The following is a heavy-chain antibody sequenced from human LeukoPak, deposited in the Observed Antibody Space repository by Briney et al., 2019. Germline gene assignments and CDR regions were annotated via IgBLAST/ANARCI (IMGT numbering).Heavy chain of an antibody. CDR2: IFYTGNT. CDR1: GGSISSRNYY. J-gene: IGHJ4*02. Sequence: SETLSLTCSVSGGSISSRNYYWGWIRQPPGKGLEWIGSIFYTGNTYYNPSLRSRVTMSVDTSKNQFSLNLSSVTAADMAVYYCSRHVNTFDYWGQGTLVAVSS. CDR3: SRHVNTFDY. V-gene: IGHV4-39*01.